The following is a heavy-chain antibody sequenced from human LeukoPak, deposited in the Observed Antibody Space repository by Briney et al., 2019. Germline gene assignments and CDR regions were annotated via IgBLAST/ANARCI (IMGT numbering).Heavy chain of an antibody. V-gene: IGHV4-59*11. Sequence: SETLSLTCTVSGGSISSHYWSWIRQPPGKGLEWIGYIYYSGSTNYNPSLKSRVTISVDTSKNQFSLKLSSVTAADTAVYYCARDFAYGESRAFDIWGQGTMVTVSS. J-gene: IGHJ3*02. CDR3: ARDFAYGESRAFDI. CDR1: GGSISSHY. CDR2: IYYSGST. D-gene: IGHD3-10*01.